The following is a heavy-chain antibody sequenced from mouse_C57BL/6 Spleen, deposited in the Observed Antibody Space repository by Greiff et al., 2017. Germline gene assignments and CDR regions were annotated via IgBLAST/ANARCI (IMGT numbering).Heavy chain of an antibody. J-gene: IGHJ2*01. D-gene: IGHD2-10*02. CDR2: IRNKANGYTT. CDR1: GFTFTDYY. Sequence: EVQGVESGGGLVQPGGSLSLSCAASGFTFTDYYMSWVRQPPGKALEWLGFIRNKANGYTTEYSASVKGRFTISRDNSQSILYLQMNALRAEDSATYYCARYIGYGGEYYFDYWGQGTTLTVSS. V-gene: IGHV7-3*01. CDR3: ARYIGYGGEYYFDY.